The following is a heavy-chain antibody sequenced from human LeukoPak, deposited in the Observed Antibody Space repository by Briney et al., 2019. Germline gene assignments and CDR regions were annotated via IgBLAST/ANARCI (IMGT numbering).Heavy chain of an antibody. CDR3: ARDSRGPTGFDY. Sequence: GASVKVSCKASGGTYSSYTISWVRQAPGQGLEWMGRIIPILGIANYAQKFQGRVTITADRSTSTAYMELSSLRSEDTAVYYCARDSRGPTGFDYWGQGTLVTVSS. D-gene: IGHD1-14*01. CDR2: IIPILGIA. J-gene: IGHJ4*02. CDR1: GGTYSSYT. V-gene: IGHV1-69*04.